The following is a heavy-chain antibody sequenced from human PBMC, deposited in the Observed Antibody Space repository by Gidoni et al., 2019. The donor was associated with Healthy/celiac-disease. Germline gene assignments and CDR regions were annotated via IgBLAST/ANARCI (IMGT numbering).Heavy chain of an antibody. Sequence: EVQLVESGGGLVKPGGSLRLSCAASGFTFSSYSMNWVRQAPGKGLEWVSSISSSSSYIYYADSVKGRFTISRDNAKNSLYLQMNSLRAEDTAVYYCAIHKLAPNWRSSGWYFDLWGRGTLVTVSS. CDR3: AIHKLAPNWRSSGWYFDL. CDR1: GFTFSSYS. J-gene: IGHJ2*01. D-gene: IGHD7-27*01. V-gene: IGHV3-21*01. CDR2: ISSSSSYI.